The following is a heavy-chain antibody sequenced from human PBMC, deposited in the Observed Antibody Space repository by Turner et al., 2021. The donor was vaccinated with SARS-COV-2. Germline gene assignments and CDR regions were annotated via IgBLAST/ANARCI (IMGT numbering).Heavy chain of an antibody. CDR3: AGEVVVLTTTHYGMDV. CDR1: GGSISSSSYY. V-gene: IGHV4-39*01. D-gene: IGHD1-26*01. Sequence: QLQLQASGTGLVKPSETLSLTCTVSGGSISSSSYYWGWIRQPPGKVLEWIGSIYYSGSTYYNPSLKSRVTISVDTSKNQFSLKLSSVTAADTAVYYCAGEVVVLTTTHYGMDVWGQGTTVTVSS. CDR2: IYYSGST. J-gene: IGHJ6*02.